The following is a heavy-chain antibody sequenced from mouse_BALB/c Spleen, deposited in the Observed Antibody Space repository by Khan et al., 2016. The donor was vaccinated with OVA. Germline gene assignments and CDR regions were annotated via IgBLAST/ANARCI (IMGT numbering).Heavy chain of an antibody. Sequence: EVQLQESGPGLVKPSQSLSLTCTVTGYSITSEYAWNWIWQFPGNKLEWMGYINYSGNTRYNPSLKSRISITRDTSKNQFFLQLNSVTTEDTATYYCTRKDYYDYDPFPYWGQGTLVTVSA. CDR2: INYSGNT. V-gene: IGHV3-2*02. CDR1: GYSITSEYA. CDR3: TRKDYYDYDPFPY. D-gene: IGHD2-4*01. J-gene: IGHJ3*01.